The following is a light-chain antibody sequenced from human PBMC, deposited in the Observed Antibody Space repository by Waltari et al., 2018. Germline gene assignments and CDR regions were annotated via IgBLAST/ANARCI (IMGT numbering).Light chain of an antibody. CDR3: QQFGLIT. CDR2: GAS. CDR1: QGVSLNY. J-gene: IGKJ4*01. V-gene: IGKV3-20*01. Sequence: EIVLTQSPGTLSLSPGETATLSCRVSQGVSLNYLSWFQQKPGQAPRLLIYGASMRAAVVPDRFSGGGSGTDFTLTITRLEPEDFAVYYCQQFGLITFGGGTKVEIK.